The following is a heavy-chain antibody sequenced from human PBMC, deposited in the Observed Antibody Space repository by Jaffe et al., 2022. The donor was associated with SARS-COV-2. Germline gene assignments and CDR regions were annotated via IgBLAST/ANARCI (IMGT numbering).Heavy chain of an antibody. V-gene: IGHV3-30-3*01. D-gene: IGHD4-17*01. Sequence: QVQLVESGGGVVQPGRSLRLSCAASGFTFSSYAMHWVRQAPGKGLEWVAVISYDGSNKYYADSVKGRFTISRDNSKNTLYLQMNSLRAEDTAVYYCAREIGDYGDYVFLSRWFDPWGQGTLVTVSS. CDR3: AREIGDYGDYVFLSRWFDP. CDR1: GFTFSSYA. J-gene: IGHJ5*02. CDR2: ISYDGSNK.